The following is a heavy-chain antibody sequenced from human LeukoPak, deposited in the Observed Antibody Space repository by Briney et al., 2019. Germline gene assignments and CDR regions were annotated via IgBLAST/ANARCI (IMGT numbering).Heavy chain of an antibody. D-gene: IGHD6-13*01. J-gene: IGHJ4*02. CDR2: IYTSGST. V-gene: IGHV4-61*02. CDR3: ARARYSSSWYCDY. CDR1: GGSISSGSYY. Sequence: KPSGTLSLTCTVSGGSISSGSYYWSWIRQPAGKGLEWIGRIYTSGSTNYNPSLKSRVTISVDTSKNQFSLKLSSVTAADTAVYYCARARYSSSWYCDYWGQGTLVTVSS.